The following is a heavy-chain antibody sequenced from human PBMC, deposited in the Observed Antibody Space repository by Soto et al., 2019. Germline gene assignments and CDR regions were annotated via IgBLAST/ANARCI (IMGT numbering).Heavy chain of an antibody. V-gene: IGHV3-7*05. J-gene: IGHJ6*02. CDR3: ARRADYYYYYGMDV. Sequence: GGSLRLSCAASGLTFSSYWMSWVRQAPGKGLEWVANIKQDGSEKYYVDSVKGRFTISRDNAKNSLYLQMNSLRAEDTAVYYCARRADYYYYYGMDVWGQGTTVTVSS. CDR1: GLTFSSYW. CDR2: IKQDGSEK.